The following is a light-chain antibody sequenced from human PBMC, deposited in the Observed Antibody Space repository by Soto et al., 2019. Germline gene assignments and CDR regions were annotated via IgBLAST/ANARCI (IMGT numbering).Light chain of an antibody. CDR3: QSFDDSLCALV. CDR1: SSNIGAGYD. J-gene: IGLJ1*01. Sequence: QSVLTQPPSVSGAPGQRVTISCTGSSSNIGAGYDVHWFQQFPGTAPQLLIHGNTNRPSGVPERFSGSKSGTSASLAITGLQAGDESDYYCQSFDDSLCALVFGPGTKLTVL. CDR2: GNT. V-gene: IGLV1-40*01.